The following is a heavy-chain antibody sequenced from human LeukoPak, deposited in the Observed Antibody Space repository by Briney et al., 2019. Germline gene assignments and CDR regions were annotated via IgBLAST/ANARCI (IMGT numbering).Heavy chain of an antibody. D-gene: IGHD3-10*01. CDR1: GYTFTSYS. V-gene: IGHV1-18*01. Sequence: GASVKVSCKASGYTFTSYSISWVRQAPGQGLEWMGWISAYNGNTNYAQKLQGRVTMTTDTSTSTAYMELRSLRSDDTAVYYCARGELWFGESYYFDYWGQGTLVTVSS. J-gene: IGHJ4*02. CDR3: ARGELWFGESYYFDY. CDR2: ISAYNGNT.